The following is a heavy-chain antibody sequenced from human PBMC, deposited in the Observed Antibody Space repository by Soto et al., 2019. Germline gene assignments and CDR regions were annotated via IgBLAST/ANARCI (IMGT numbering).Heavy chain of an antibody. CDR3: ARGYCGGGGCYLRRDAFDV. V-gene: IGHV3-21*01. D-gene: IGHD2-15*01. CDR2: INPSSTHI. Sequence: EVQLVESGGGLVVPGGSLSLSCVASGFTFSNYHMSWVRQAPGKRLEWVSSINPSSTHIYYADSVRGRFAISRDHSKNSLYLQMNSLRTEDAAVYYCARGYCGGGGCYLRRDAFDVWGQGTLVTVSS. J-gene: IGHJ3*01. CDR1: GFTFSNYH.